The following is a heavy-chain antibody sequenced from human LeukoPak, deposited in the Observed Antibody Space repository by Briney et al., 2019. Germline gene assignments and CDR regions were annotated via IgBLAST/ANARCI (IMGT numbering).Heavy chain of an antibody. V-gene: IGHV3-30-3*01. Sequence: PGRSLRLSCAASGFTFSSYAMHWVRQAQGKGLEWVAVISYDGSNKYYADSVKGRFTISRDNSKNTLYLQMNSLRAEDTAVYYCAREGYYYDSSGLLNLGGFDYWGQGTLDTVSS. CDR3: AREGYYYDSSGLLNLGGFDY. CDR2: ISYDGSNK. D-gene: IGHD3-22*01. J-gene: IGHJ4*02. CDR1: GFTFSSYA.